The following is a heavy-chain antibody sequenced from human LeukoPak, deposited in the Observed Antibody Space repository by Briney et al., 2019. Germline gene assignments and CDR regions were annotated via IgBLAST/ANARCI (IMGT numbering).Heavy chain of an antibody. CDR3: ARDPLRPSNGRNYFDY. V-gene: IGHV3-30*04. Sequence: GGSPRLSCAASGFTFSSYAMHWVRQAPGKGLEWVAVISYDGSNKYYADSVKGRFTISRDNSKNTLYLQMNSLSAEDTAVYYCARDPLRPSNGRNYFDYWGQGTLVAVSS. D-gene: IGHD2-2*01. CDR2: ISYDGSNK. CDR1: GFTFSSYA. J-gene: IGHJ4*02.